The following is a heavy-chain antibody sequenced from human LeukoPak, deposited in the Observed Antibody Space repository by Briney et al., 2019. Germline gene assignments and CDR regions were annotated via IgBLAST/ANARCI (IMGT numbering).Heavy chain of an antibody. J-gene: IGHJ4*02. D-gene: IGHD6-13*01. CDR1: GVSISIGGYY. CDR2: IYYSGNT. V-gene: IGHV4-31*03. Sequence: SETLSLICTVSGVSISIGGYYWSWIRQHPGKGLEWIGYIYYSGNTHYNPSLKSRLTISVDTSKNQFSLKLSSVTAADTAVYYCAREAASGDFDYWGQGTLVTVSS. CDR3: AREAASGDFDY.